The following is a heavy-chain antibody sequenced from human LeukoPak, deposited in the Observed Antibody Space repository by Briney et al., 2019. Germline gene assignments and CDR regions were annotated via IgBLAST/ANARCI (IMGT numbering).Heavy chain of an antibody. D-gene: IGHD3-22*01. CDR1: GGSISSSSYY. V-gene: IGHV4-39*01. CDR2: IYYSGST. CDR3: ARKSSGYAEYFQH. J-gene: IGHJ1*01. Sequence: SETLSLTCTVSGGSISSSSYYWGWSRQPPGKGLDWIGSIYYSGSTYYNPSLKSRVTISVDTSKNQFSLKLSSVTAADTAVYYCARKSSGYAEYFQHWGQGTLVTVSS.